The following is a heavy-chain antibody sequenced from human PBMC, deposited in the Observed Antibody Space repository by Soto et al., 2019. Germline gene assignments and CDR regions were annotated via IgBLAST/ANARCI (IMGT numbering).Heavy chain of an antibody. D-gene: IGHD4-17*01. CDR3: ARVDYGDYPLKGAFAI. CDR2: IYWDDDK. CDR1: GFSLSTSGVG. V-gene: IGHV2-5*02. Sequence: QITLKESGPPLVKPTQTLTLTCTFSGFSLSTSGVGVGWIRQPPGKALEWLALIYWDDDKRYSPSLKSRLTIPKDTSKNQVVLTMTNMDPVDTATYYCARVDYGDYPLKGAFAIWGQGTMVTVSS. J-gene: IGHJ3*02.